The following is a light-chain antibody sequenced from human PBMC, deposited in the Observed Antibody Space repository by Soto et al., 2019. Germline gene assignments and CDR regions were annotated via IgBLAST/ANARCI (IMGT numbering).Light chain of an antibody. CDR1: QSIGTY. Sequence: DIQMTQSPSSLAASVGDRVTITCRASQSIGTYLNWYQRKPGKAPNLLIYAASTLQSGVPSRFSGSGSWRDFTLTISSLQPEDSATYFCQQSYTTPLFTFGPGTKVDIK. CDR3: QQSYTTPLFT. J-gene: IGKJ3*01. V-gene: IGKV1-39*01. CDR2: AAS.